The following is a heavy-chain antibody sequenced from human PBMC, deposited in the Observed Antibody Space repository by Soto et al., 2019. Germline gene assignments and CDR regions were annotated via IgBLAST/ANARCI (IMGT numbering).Heavy chain of an antibody. CDR2: IYYSGST. V-gene: IGHV4-59*01. D-gene: IGHD4-17*01. CDR1: GGSISSYY. J-gene: IGHJ4*02. CDR3: ARDYGDYFDY. Sequence: SETLSLTCTVSGGSISSYYWSWIRQPPGKGLEWIGYIYYSGSTNYNPSLKSRVTISVDTSKNQFSLKLSSVTAADTDVYYCARDYGDYFDYWGQGTLVTVSS.